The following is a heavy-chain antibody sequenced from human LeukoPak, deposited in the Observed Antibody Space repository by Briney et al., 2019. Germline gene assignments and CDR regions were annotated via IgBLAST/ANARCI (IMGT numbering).Heavy chain of an antibody. V-gene: IGHV1-2*02. CDR2: INPNSGGT. CDR3: ARAIHEDYYDSSGSPYFDY. D-gene: IGHD3-22*01. J-gene: IGHJ4*02. Sequence: ASVKVSCKASGYTFTGYYMHWVRQAPGQGLEWMGWINPNSGGTNYAQKFQGRVTMTRDTSISTAYVELSRLRSDDTAVYYCARAIHEDYYDSSGSPYFDYWGQGTLVTVSS. CDR1: GYTFTGYY.